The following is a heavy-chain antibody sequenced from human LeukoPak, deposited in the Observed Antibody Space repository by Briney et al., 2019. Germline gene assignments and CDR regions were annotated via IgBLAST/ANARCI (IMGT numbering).Heavy chain of an antibody. CDR2: ISSSSSCI. Sequence: GGSLRLSCAASGFTFSSYSMNWVRHAPGKGLEWVSSISSSSSCIYYADSVKGRFTISRDNAKNSLYLQMNSLRADDTAVYYCASDLYGGNPRGFDYWGQGTLVTVSS. CDR1: GFTFSSYS. V-gene: IGHV3-21*01. D-gene: IGHD4-23*01. J-gene: IGHJ4*02. CDR3: ASDLYGGNPRGFDY.